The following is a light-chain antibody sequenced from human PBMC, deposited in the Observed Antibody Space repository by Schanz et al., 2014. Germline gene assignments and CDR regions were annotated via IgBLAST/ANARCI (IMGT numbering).Light chain of an antibody. J-gene: IGKJ2*01. CDR1: QSVVYSSDKNY. Sequence: DIVMTQSPDSLAVSLGERATIKCRSSQSVVYSSDKNYLAWYQLKPGQPPKLLISWASTRESGVPDRFSGSGSGTDFTLTISSLQAEDVAVYYCQHYYSTPYTFGQGTKLEIK. V-gene: IGKV4-1*01. CDR3: QHYYSTPYT. CDR2: WAS.